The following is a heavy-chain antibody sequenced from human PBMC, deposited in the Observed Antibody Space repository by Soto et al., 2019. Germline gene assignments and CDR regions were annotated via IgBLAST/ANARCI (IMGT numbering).Heavy chain of an antibody. V-gene: IGHV3-74*01. CDR1: GFTFSSYW. D-gene: IGHD2-2*01. CDR3: ARDRYCSSTSCYADAFDS. Sequence: EVQLVESGGGLVQPGGSLRLSCAASGFTFSSYWMHWVRQAPVKGLVWVSHINSDGSSTIYADSVKGRFTISRDNAKNTLYLQMNSLRAEDTAVYYCARDRYCSSTSCYADAFDSWGQGTMVTVSS. CDR2: INSDGSST. J-gene: IGHJ3*02.